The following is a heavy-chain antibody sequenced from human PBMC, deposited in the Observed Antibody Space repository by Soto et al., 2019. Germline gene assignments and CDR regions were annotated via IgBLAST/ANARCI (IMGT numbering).Heavy chain of an antibody. CDR1: GFTFSSYA. J-gene: IGHJ4*02. CDR3: AKDRGYSSYFDY. CDR2: ISGSGGST. Sequence: GGSLRLSCAASGFTFSSYAMSWVRQAPGKGLEWVSAISGSGGSTYYADSVKGRFAISRDNSKNTLYLQMNSLRAEDTAVYYCAKDRGYSSYFDYWGQGTLVTVSS. V-gene: IGHV3-23*01. D-gene: IGHD6-19*01.